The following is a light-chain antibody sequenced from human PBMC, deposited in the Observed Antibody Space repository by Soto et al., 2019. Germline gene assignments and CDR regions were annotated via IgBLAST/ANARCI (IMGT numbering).Light chain of an antibody. J-gene: IGLJ3*02. CDR3: AAYAGSRV. CDR2: EVS. V-gene: IGLV2-8*01. Sequence: QSALTQPPSASGSPGQSVAISCTGTSSDVGGNNYVSWYQQYPGRAPKLLIYEVSKRPSGVPGLFSGSKSGNAASLTVFGLQAEDEADYYCAAYAGSRVFGGGTKLTVL. CDR1: SSDVGGNNY.